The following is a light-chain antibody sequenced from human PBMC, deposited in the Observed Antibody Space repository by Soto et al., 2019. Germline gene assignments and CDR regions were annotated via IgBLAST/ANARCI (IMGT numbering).Light chain of an antibody. CDR1: NSNIGSNT. J-gene: IGLJ2*01. CDR3: AAWDDSLNGVV. V-gene: IGLV1-44*01. Sequence: QSALTQPPSVSGTPGQRVTISCSGSNSNIGSNTVNWYHQLPGTAPKLLIYSNNERPSGVPDRFSGSKSGTSASLAISGLQSEDEADYYCAAWDDSLNGVVFGGGTKLTVL. CDR2: SNN.